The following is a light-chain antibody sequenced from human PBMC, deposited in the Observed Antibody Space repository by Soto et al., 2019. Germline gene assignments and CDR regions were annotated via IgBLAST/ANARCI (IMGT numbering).Light chain of an antibody. J-gene: IGKJ1*01. CDR3: QQSYSTTWT. CDR1: QSVYSY. Sequence: DIQMTQSPSSLSASIGDRVTITCRASQSVYSYLSWYQQKPGKAPSLLIYSASNLQGGVPSRFSGSVSGTDFTLTISSLQTEDFATYYCQQSYSTTWTFGQGTKVEIK. V-gene: IGKV1-39*01. CDR2: SAS.